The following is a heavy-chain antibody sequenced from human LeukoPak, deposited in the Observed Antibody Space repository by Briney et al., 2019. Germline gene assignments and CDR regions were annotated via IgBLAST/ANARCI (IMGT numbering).Heavy chain of an antibody. J-gene: IGHJ3*02. D-gene: IGHD3-22*01. Sequence: SETLSLTCTVSGGSISSYYWSWIRQPPGKGLEWIGYIYYSGSTNYNPSLKSRVTISVDTCKKQFSLKLSYVTAADTAVYYRARDMPMYYYDSSGYYHAFDIWGQGTMVTVSS. CDR3: ARDMPMYYYDSSGYYHAFDI. CDR1: GGSISSYY. CDR2: IYYSGST. V-gene: IGHV4-59*01.